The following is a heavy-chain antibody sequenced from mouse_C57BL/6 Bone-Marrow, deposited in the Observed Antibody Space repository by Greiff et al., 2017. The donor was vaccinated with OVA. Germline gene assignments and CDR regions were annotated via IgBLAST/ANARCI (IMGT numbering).Heavy chain of an antibody. CDR3: ASGGLGY. CDR1: GYAFSRSW. CDR2: LYPGDGDT. D-gene: IGHD3-3*01. J-gene: IGHJ2*01. V-gene: IGHV1-82*01. Sequence: VKLQESGPELVKPGASVTISCKASGYAFSRSWMNWVQQRPGKGLEWIGRLYPGDGDTNYNGKFKGKAPLTADKSYSTAYLQLSSLTSEYSAVYFCASGGLGYWGQGTTLTVSS.